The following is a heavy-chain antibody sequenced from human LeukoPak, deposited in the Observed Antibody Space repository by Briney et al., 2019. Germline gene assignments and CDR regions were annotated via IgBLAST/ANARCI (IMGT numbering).Heavy chain of an antibody. CDR3: ARGKSRGGHIDY. CDR2: IYHSGST. V-gene: IGHV4-38-2*02. Sequence: SETLSLTCTVSGYSISTGYYWGWIRQPPGKGLEWIGSIYHSGSTYYNPSLKSRVTISVDTSKNHFSLKLSSVTAADTAVYYCARGKSRGGHIDYWGQGTLVTVSS. CDR1: GYSISTGYY. D-gene: IGHD3-16*01. J-gene: IGHJ4*02.